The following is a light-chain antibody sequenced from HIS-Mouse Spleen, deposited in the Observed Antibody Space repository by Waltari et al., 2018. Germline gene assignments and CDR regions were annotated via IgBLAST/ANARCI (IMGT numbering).Light chain of an antibody. Sequence: SYALTQPPSVSVSPGQPARITCSGDKLGDKYACWYPQKPGQSPVLVIDQDSKRPSGIPERFSGSNSGNTATLTISGTQAMDEADYYCQAWDSSTVVFGGGTKLTVL. CDR1: KLGDKY. V-gene: IGLV3-1*01. CDR3: QAWDSSTVV. CDR2: QDS. J-gene: IGLJ2*01.